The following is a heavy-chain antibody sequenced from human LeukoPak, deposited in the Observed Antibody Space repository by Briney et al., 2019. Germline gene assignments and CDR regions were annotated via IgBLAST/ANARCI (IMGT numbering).Heavy chain of an antibody. Sequence: GGSLRLSCAASGFTFSDYGMNWVRQAPGKGLEWVSFISATSSYIYYADSVKGRFTLSRDDATDSLFLQMNRLRGDDTAVYYCARVGSISGWPTDSWGQGTLDTVAS. CDR1: GFTFSDYG. CDR3: ARVGSISGWPTDS. CDR2: ISATSSYI. V-gene: IGHV3-21*01. J-gene: IGHJ4*02. D-gene: IGHD6-19*01.